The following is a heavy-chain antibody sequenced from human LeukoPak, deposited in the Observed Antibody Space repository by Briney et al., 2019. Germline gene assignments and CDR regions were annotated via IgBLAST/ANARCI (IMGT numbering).Heavy chain of an antibody. J-gene: IGHJ6*03. CDR2: INHSGST. CDR1: GGSFSGYY. CDR3: ARVGGYGPYYYYYYMDV. V-gene: IGHV4-34*01. Sequence: SETLSLTCAVYGGSFSGYYWSWIRQPPGKGLEWIGEINHSGSTNYNPSLKSRVTISVDTSKNQFSLKLSSVTAADTAVYYCARVGGYGPYYYYYYMDVWGKGTTVTVSS. D-gene: IGHD5-18*01.